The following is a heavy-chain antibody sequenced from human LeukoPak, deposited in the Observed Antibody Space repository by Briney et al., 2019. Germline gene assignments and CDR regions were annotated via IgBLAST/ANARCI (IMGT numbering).Heavy chain of an antibody. V-gene: IGHV1-8*02. CDR3: ATGDMIALY. Sequence: ASVKVSCKASGYTFTSYGISWVRQATGQGLEWMGWMNPNSGNSGSAQKFQDRVTMTRNTSISTAYMELSSLRSEDTAVYYCATGDMIALYWGQGTLVTVSS. CDR1: GYTFTSYG. J-gene: IGHJ4*02. CDR2: MNPNSGNS. D-gene: IGHD3-22*01.